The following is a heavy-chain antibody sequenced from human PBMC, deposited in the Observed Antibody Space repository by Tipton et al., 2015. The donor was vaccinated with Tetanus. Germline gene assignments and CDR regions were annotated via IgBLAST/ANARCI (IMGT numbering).Heavy chain of an antibody. CDR3: ARGDYYGSGTYDV. Sequence: GLVKPSETLSLTCGVFGDYLSDYYWTWVRQPPGKGLEWIGEVHRGGSTNYNPSLKSRVSMSVATAKNRFSLTLTSVTAADMAVYYCARGDYYGSGTYDVWGQGTTVTVPS. D-gene: IGHD3-10*01. J-gene: IGHJ6*02. CDR1: GDYLSDYY. CDR2: VHRGGST. V-gene: IGHV4-34*01.